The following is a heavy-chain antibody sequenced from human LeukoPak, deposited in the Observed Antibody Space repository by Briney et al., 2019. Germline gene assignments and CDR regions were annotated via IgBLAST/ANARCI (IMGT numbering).Heavy chain of an antibody. CDR2: FDPEDGET. CDR1: GYTLTELS. V-gene: IGHV1-24*01. D-gene: IGHD1-26*01. Sequence: ASVKVSCMVSGYTLTELSMHWVRQAPGKGLERVGGFDPEDGETIYAQKFQGRVTMTEDTYTNTAYMELSSLRSEDTAVYYCATATSGSYYAPFDYWGQGTLVTVSS. CDR3: ATATSGSYYAPFDY. J-gene: IGHJ4*02.